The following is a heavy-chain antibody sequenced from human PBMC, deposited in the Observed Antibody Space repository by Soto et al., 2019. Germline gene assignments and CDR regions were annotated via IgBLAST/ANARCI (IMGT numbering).Heavy chain of an antibody. J-gene: IGHJ4*02. CDR2: INHSGST. D-gene: IGHD6-13*01. CDR1: GGSFSGYY. CDR3: ASATLAAAGNYFDY. Sequence: QVQLQQWGAGLLKPSETLSLTCAVYGGSFSGYYWSWIRQPPGKGLEWIGEINHSGSTNYNTSLKSRVTISVDTSKNQFSLKLSSVTAADTAVYYCASATLAAAGNYFDYWGQGTLVTVSS. V-gene: IGHV4-34*01.